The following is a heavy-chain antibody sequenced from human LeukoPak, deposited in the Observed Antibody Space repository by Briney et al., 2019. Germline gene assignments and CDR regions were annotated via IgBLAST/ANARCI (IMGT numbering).Heavy chain of an antibody. Sequence: GGSLRLSCAASGFTFSSYAMSWVRQAPGKGLEWVSAISGSGGSTYYADSVKGRFTISRDNSKNTLYLQMNSLRAEDTAVYYCAKDLFVGSLYYYYYMDVWGKGTTVTVSS. D-gene: IGHD3-16*02. CDR1: GFTFSSYA. CDR2: ISGSGGST. CDR3: AKDLFVGSLYYYYYMDV. J-gene: IGHJ6*03. V-gene: IGHV3-23*01.